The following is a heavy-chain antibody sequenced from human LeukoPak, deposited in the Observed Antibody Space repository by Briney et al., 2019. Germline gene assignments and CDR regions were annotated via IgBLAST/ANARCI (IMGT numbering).Heavy chain of an antibody. CDR2: IYYSGST. J-gene: IGHJ5*02. CDR1: GGSISSSSYY. CDR3: ARQAIGNWFDP. V-gene: IGHV4-39*01. Sequence: RSSETLSLTCTVSGGSISSSSYYWGWIRQPPGKGLEWIGSIYYSGSTYYNPSLKSRVTISVDTSKNQFSLKLSSVTAADTAVYYCARQAIGNWFDPWGQGTLVTVSS. D-gene: IGHD5-18*01.